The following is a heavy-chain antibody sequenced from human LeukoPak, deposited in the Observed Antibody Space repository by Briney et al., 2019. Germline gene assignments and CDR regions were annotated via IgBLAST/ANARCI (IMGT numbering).Heavy chain of an antibody. Sequence: PGGSLRLSCAASGFTFGDYGMHWVRQAPGKGLEWVAYIRYDGSKRNHADSVKGRFAISRDNSKKTLYLQMNSLRAEDTAVYYCARVVHYGGNFKDYYYYGMDVWGQGTTVTVSS. CDR3: ARVVHYGGNFKDYYYYGMDV. D-gene: IGHD4-23*01. CDR2: IRYDGSKR. V-gene: IGHV3-30*02. CDR1: GFTFGDYG. J-gene: IGHJ6*02.